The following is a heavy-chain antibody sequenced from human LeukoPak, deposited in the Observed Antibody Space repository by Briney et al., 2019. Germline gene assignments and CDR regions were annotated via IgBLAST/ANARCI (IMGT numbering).Heavy chain of an antibody. CDR2: IRYDGSNK. CDR1: GFTFSSYG. V-gene: IGHV3-30*02. D-gene: IGHD2-2*01. Sequence: GGSLRLSCAASGFTFSSYGMHWVRQAPGKGLEWVAFIRYDGSNKYYADSAKGRFTISRDNSKNTLYLQMNSLRAEDTAVYYCAKHPYCSSTSCYFDYWGQGTLVTVSS. J-gene: IGHJ4*02. CDR3: AKHPYCSSTSCYFDY.